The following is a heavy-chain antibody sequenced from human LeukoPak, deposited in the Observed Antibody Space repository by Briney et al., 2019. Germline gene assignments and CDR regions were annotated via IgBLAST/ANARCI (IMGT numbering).Heavy chain of an antibody. J-gene: IGHJ4*02. CDR3: ARGIAVADTGSFDY. CDR2: IYSGGST. V-gene: IGHV3-66*01. D-gene: IGHD6-19*01. CDR1: GFTVSSNY. Sequence: GGSLRLSCAASGFTVSSNYMTWVRQAPGKGLEWVSVIYSGGSTYYADSVKGRFTISRDNSKSTLYLQMNSLRVEDTAVYYCARGIAVADTGSFDYWGQGTLVTVSS.